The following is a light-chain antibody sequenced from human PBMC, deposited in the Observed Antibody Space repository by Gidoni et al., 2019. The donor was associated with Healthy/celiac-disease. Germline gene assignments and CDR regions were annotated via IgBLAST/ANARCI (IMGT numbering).Light chain of an antibody. Sequence: QSALTQTACVSGSPGQSITISCTGTSSDVGGYNYVSWYQQPPGKAPKLMMYEVSNRPSGVSNRFSGSKSGNTASLTISGLQAEDEADYYCSSYTSSSTLYVFGTGTKVTVL. CDR2: EVS. CDR3: SSYTSSSTLYV. CDR1: SSDVGGYNY. J-gene: IGLJ1*01. V-gene: IGLV2-14*01.